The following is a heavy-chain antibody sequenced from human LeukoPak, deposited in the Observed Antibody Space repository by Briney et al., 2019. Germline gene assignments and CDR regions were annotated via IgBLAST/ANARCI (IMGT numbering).Heavy chain of an antibody. D-gene: IGHD6-13*01. V-gene: IGHV3-53*01. CDR2: MYSGGDT. CDR3: ARDAPQVLAAGVLAS. CDR1: GFTVSDNY. Sequence: GSLRPSCAASGFTVSDNYMSWVRQAPGKGLEWVSVMYSGGDTYYADSVKGRLTFSRDISKNTLYLQMNGLRTEDTAMYYCARDAPQVLAAGVLASWGQGTLVTVSS. J-gene: IGHJ5*02.